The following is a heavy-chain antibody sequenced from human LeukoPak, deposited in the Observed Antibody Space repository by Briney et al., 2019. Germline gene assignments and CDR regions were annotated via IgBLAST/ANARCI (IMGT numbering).Heavy chain of an antibody. Sequence: GGSLRLSCAASGFTFSSYAMNWVRQAPGKGLEWVSAISGSGSTTYYADSVKGRFTISRDNSKNTLFLQMNSLTAEDTAIYYCAKDSGDYGDYNYYYYYMDVWGKGTTVTVSS. D-gene: IGHD4-17*01. CDR2: ISGSGSTT. V-gene: IGHV3-23*01. J-gene: IGHJ6*03. CDR1: GFTFSSYA. CDR3: AKDSGDYGDYNYYYYYMDV.